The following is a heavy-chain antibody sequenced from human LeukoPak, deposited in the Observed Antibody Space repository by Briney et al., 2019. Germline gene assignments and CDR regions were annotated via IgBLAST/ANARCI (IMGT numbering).Heavy chain of an antibody. CDR3: ARGLGRRGGADDY. D-gene: IGHD3-16*01. J-gene: IGHJ4*02. V-gene: IGHV4-34*01. CDR1: GGSFSGYY. Sequence: SETLSLTCAVYGGSFSGYYWSWIRQPPGKGLEWIGEINHSGSTNYNPSLKSRVTISLDTSKNQFSLKLSSVTAADTAVYYCARGLGRRGGADDYWGQGTLVTVSS. CDR2: INHSGST.